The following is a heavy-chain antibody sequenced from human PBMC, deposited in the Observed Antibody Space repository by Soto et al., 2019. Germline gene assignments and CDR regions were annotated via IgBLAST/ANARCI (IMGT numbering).Heavy chain of an antibody. D-gene: IGHD6-6*01. CDR1: GGAFSSYA. CDR2: IIPIFGTA. Sequence: ASVKVSCKASGGAFSSYAISWVRQAPGQGLEWMGGIIPIFGTANYAQKFQGRVTITADESTSTAYMELSSLRSEDTAVYYCARGAKQLVVNYYYYYGMDVWGQGTTVTVSS. V-gene: IGHV1-69*13. CDR3: ARGAKQLVVNYYYYYGMDV. J-gene: IGHJ6*02.